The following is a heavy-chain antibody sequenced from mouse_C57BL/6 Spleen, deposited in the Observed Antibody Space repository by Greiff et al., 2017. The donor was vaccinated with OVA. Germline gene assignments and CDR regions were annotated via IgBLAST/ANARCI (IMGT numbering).Heavy chain of an antibody. D-gene: IGHD1-1*01. J-gene: IGHJ4*01. CDR2: IYPGSGST. V-gene: IGHV1-55*01. CDR1: GYTFTSYW. Sequence: QVQRQQSVAELVKPGASVKMSCKASGYTFTSYWITWVKQRPGQGLEWIGDIYPGSGSTNYNEKFKSKAPLTVDTSSSTAYMQLSSLTSEDSAVYYCARWDYGSSYYAMDYWGQGTSVTVSS. CDR3: ARWDYGSSYYAMDY.